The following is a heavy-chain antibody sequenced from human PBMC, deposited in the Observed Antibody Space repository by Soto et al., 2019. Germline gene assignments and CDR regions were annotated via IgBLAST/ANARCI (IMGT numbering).Heavy chain of an antibody. V-gene: IGHV4-34*01. Sequence: PSETLSLTCAVYGGSFSGYYWSWIRQPPGKGLEWIGEINHSGSTNYNPSLKSRVTISVDTSKNQFSLKLSSVTAADTAVYYCARGRSGDDLGVYYYYYYMDVWGKGTTVTVSS. CDR2: INHSGST. CDR1: GGSFSGYY. J-gene: IGHJ6*03. CDR3: ARGRSGDDLGVYYYYYYMDV. D-gene: IGHD5-12*01.